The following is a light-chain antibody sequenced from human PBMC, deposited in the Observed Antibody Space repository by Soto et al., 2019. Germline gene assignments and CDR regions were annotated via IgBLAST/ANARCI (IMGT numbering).Light chain of an antibody. CDR2: AAS. CDR3: QQSYSTPPT. CDR1: QNINSY. J-gene: IGKJ1*01. Sequence: DIQMTQSPSSLSASVGDRVTITCRASQNINSYLHWYQQKPGKAPKLLMYAASSLQSGVPSRFSGSGSGTDFTLTISSLQPEDFATYYCQQSYSTPPTFGQGTKVEIK. V-gene: IGKV1-39*01.